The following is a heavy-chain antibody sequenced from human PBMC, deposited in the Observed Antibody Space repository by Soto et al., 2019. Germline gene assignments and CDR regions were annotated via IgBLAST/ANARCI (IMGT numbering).Heavy chain of an antibody. CDR3: ARQRGYSGYDSGRFDY. J-gene: IGHJ4*02. D-gene: IGHD5-12*01. V-gene: IGHV4-31*03. CDR2: IYYSGST. Sequence: QVQLQESGPGLVKPSQTLSLTCTVSGGSISSGGYYWSWIRQHPGKGLEWIGYIYYSGSTYYNPSLKSRVTISXXTXKXXFSLKLSSVTAADTAVYYCARQRGYSGYDSGRFDYWGQGTLVTVSS. CDR1: GGSISSGGYY.